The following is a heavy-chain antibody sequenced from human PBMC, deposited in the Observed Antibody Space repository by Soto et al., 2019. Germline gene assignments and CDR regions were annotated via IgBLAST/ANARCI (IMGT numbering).Heavy chain of an antibody. CDR3: ARATYNWNYHQYYGMDV. D-gene: IGHD1-7*01. CDR2: TYYRSKWYN. Sequence: QVQLQQSGPGLVKPSQTLSLTCAISGDSVSSNSAAWNWIRQSPSRGLEWLGRTYYRSKWYNDYAVSVKSRITINPDTSKNQFSLQLNSVTPEDTAVYYCARATYNWNYHQYYGMDVWGQGTTVTVSS. V-gene: IGHV6-1*01. CDR1: GDSVSSNSAA. J-gene: IGHJ6*02.